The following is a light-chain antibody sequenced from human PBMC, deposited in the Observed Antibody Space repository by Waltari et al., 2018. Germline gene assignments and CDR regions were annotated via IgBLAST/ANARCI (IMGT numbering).Light chain of an antibody. CDR1: QSIGSR. Sequence: EIVLTQSPDFQSVTPNEKVTITCRASQSIGSRLHWYQQKPDQPPNILIKYASQSFTGVPSRFSRSGSGTDFTLTINSLEAEDAATYYCHQSYTLPYTFGQGTKLEIK. CDR3: HQSYTLPYT. V-gene: IGKV6-21*01. J-gene: IGKJ2*01. CDR2: YAS.